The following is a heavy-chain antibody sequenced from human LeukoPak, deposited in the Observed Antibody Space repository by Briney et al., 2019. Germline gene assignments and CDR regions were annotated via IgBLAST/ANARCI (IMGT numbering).Heavy chain of an antibody. Sequence: PSQTLSLTCAVFGGSISSGGYSWSWIPQPPGKGLEWIGYIYHSGSPYYNPSLKSRVTISVDRSKNQFSLKLSSVTAADTAVYYCASYCSSTSCYIGGSDAFDIWGQGTMVTVSS. CDR1: GGSISSGGYS. J-gene: IGHJ3*02. CDR3: ASYCSSTSCYIGGSDAFDI. CDR2: IYHSGSP. V-gene: IGHV4-30-2*01. D-gene: IGHD2-2*02.